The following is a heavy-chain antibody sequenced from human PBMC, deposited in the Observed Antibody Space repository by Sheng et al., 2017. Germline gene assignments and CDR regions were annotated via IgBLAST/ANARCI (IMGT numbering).Heavy chain of an antibody. V-gene: IGHV3-11*04. CDR2: ISSSGSTV. D-gene: IGHD1-26*01. CDR1: GFTFSDFY. Sequence: HVQLVESGGGLVKPGGSLRLSCTASGFTFSDFYMSWIRQAPGKGLEWVSYISSSGSTVNYADSVKGRFTISRDTAKNSLYLQMNSLRAEDTAVYYCAREGGRGGNFYPIDYWGQGTLVTVSS. CDR3: AREGGRGGNFYPIDY. J-gene: IGHJ4*02.